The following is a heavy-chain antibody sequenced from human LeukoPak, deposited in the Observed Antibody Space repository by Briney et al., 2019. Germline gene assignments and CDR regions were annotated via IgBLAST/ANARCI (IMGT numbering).Heavy chain of an antibody. CDR3: ARGGYQGLRYFDPREIFDY. V-gene: IGHV3-30*04. J-gene: IGHJ4*02. CDR2: ISYDGSNK. CDR1: GFTFSSYA. Sequence: GRSLRLSCAASGFTFSSYAMHWVRQAPGKGLEWVAVISYDGSNKYYADSVKGRFTISRDNSKNTLYLQMNSLRAEDTAVYYCARGGYQGLRYFDPREIFDYWGQGTLVTVSS. D-gene: IGHD3-9*01.